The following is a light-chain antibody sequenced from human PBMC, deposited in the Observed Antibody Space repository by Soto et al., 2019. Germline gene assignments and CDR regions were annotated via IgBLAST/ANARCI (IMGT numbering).Light chain of an antibody. CDR1: QSVSNNY. V-gene: IGKV3-20*01. CDR3: QQYGSSGT. CDR2: GAS. J-gene: IGKJ1*01. Sequence: IVLKLSPGTLSLTQGERATLSCSASQSVSNNYLAWYQQKPGQAPRLLIYGASNRATGIPDRFSGSGSGTDFTLTISRLEPEDFAVYYCQQYGSSGTFGQGTKVDI.